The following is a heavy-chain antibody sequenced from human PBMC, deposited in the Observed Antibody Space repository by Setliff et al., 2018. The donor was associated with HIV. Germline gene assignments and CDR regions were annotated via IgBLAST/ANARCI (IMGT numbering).Heavy chain of an antibody. V-gene: IGHV4-61*10. D-gene: IGHD2-15*01. CDR2: IYYSAST. J-gene: IGHJ6*01. Sequence: SETLSLTCAVSGYSIRSGYYWSWIRQPAGKGLEWIGYIYYSASTNYNPSLKSRVTISVDTSKNQFSLKVDSVTAADTAMYFCARGVVGSYYD. CDR3: ARGVVGSYYD. CDR1: GYSIRSGYY.